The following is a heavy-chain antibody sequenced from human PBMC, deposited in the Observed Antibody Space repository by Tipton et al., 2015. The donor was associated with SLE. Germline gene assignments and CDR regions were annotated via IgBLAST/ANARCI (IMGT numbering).Heavy chain of an antibody. CDR2: IYFDGNS. Sequence: TLSLTCTVSGGSIGPYYWHWIRQSPGKALEWIGYIYFDGNSNGRGNYNPSLKSRVTMSVDPSKMQFSLNLNSVTAADTALYFCARGVAERLGLDVLGQGSLVTVSS. CDR3: ARGVAERLGLDV. J-gene: IGHJ4*02. D-gene: IGHD6-19*01. V-gene: IGHV4-59*01. CDR1: GGSIGPYY.